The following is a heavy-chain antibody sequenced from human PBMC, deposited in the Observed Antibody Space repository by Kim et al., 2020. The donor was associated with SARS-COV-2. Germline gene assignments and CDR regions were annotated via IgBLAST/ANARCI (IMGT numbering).Heavy chain of an antibody. CDR3: ARHCSGGSCGFDY. J-gene: IGHJ4*02. Sequence: YNPSLKSRVTISVDTSKNQFSLKLSSVTAADTAVYYWARHCSGGSCGFDYWGQGTLVTVSS. D-gene: IGHD2-15*01. V-gene: IGHV4-59*08.